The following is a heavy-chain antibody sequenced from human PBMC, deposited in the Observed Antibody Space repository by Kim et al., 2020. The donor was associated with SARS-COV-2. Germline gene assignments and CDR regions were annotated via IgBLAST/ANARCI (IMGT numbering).Heavy chain of an antibody. CDR2: IYYSGST. CDR3: ARRRGYSGYDFLRYYDSSGYYFDY. J-gene: IGHJ4*02. V-gene: IGHV4-39*01. Sequence: SETLSLTCTVSGGSISSSSYYWGWIRQPPGKGLEWIGSIYYSGSTYYNPSLKSRVTISVDTSKNQFSLKLSSVTAADTAVYYCARRRGYSGYDFLRYYDSSGYYFDYWGQGTLVTVSS. D-gene: IGHD3-22*01. CDR1: GGSISSSSYY.